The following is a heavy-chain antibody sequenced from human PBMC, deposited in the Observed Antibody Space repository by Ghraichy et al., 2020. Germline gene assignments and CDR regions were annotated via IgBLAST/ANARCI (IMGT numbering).Heavy chain of an antibody. CDR2: INPSGGST. CDR1: GYTFTSYY. D-gene: IGHD6-19*01. V-gene: IGHV1-46*01. CDR3: ARGRYSSGWYDY. J-gene: IGHJ4*02. Sequence: GGSLRLSCKASGYTFTSYYMHWVRQAPGQGLEWMGIINPSGGSTSYAQKFQGRVTMTRDTSTSTVYMELSSLRSEDTAVYYCARGRYSSGWYDYWGQGTLVTVSS.